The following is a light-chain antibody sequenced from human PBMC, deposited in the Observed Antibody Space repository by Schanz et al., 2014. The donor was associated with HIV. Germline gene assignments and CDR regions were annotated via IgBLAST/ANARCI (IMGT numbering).Light chain of an antibody. CDR2: DGS. Sequence: QSVLTQPASVSGSPGQSIAISCTGPNSDIDFYYYVSWFQQHPGKAPQLMLYDGSRRPSGVSNRFSGSKSDNAASLTISGLQAEDEADYYCCSYAGTYTVIFGGGTKLTVL. V-gene: IGLV2-14*03. CDR3: CSYAGTYTVI. J-gene: IGLJ2*01. CDR1: NSDIDFYYY.